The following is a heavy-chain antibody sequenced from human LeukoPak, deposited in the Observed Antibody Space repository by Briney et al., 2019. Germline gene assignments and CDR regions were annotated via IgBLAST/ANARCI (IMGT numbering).Heavy chain of an antibody. J-gene: IGHJ4*02. D-gene: IGHD6-13*01. CDR1: GGSISSYW. CDR2: MYYSGST. CDR3: ASSSSWYRSSGRYFDS. Sequence: ETLSLTCTVSGGSISSYWWSWIRQPPGKGLEWIGYMYYSGSTNYNPSLKSRVTISVDTSNNQFSLKLSSVTAADTAVYYCASSSSWYRSSGRYFDSWGQGTLVTVSS. V-gene: IGHV4-59*01.